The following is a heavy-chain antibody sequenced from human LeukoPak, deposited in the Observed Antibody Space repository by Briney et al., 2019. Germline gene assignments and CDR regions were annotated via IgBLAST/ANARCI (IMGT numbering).Heavy chain of an antibody. D-gene: IGHD3-3*01. Sequence: SETLSLTCTVSGGSISSGGHSWSWIRQPPGKGLEWIGYIYHSGSGSTCYNPSLKSRVTISIDKSKNQFSLKLSSVTAADTAVYYCARAHVLRFLEWPFDPWGQGTLVTVSS. V-gene: IGHV4-30-2*01. CDR2: IYHSGSGST. J-gene: IGHJ5*02. CDR3: ARAHVLRFLEWPFDP. CDR1: GGSISSGGHS.